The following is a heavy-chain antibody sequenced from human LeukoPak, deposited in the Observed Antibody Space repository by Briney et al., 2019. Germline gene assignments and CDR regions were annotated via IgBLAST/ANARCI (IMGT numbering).Heavy chain of an antibody. CDR3: AKSRSGSSNWALRIFDN. CDR2: ISPGGGTT. V-gene: IGHV3-23*01. CDR1: GGSISSYY. J-gene: IGHJ4*02. D-gene: IGHD3-10*01. Sequence: ETLSLTCTVSGGSISSYYWSWVRQAPGRGLEWVSSISPGGGTTYYADSVKGRFTISRDNSKNTLYVQMNSLRAEDTAIYYCAKSRSGSSNWALRIFDNWGQGTMVSVSS.